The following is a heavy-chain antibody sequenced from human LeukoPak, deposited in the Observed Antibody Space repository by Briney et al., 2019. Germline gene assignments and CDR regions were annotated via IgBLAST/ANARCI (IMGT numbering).Heavy chain of an antibody. Sequence: PSETLSLTCTVSGGXITSYYWSWIRQPPGKGLEWIGYIYYSGSTNYNPSLKSRLTISVDASKNQFSLKLSSVTATDTAVYYCASLTTVTQGYFDSWGQGTLVTVSS. CDR2: IYYSGST. J-gene: IGHJ4*02. D-gene: IGHD4-17*01. CDR1: GGXITSYY. CDR3: ASLTTVTQGYFDS. V-gene: IGHV4-59*08.